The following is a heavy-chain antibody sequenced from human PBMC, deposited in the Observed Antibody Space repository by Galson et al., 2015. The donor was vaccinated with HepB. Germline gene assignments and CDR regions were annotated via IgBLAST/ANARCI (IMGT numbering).Heavy chain of an antibody. CDR3: VKDLRGGDFPLWGDFDY. V-gene: IGHV3-64D*06. Sequence: SLRLSCAASGITFSNHGMHWVRQAPGKGLEYVSGISSSGGSTYYADSVKGRFTVSRDNSKNTLFLQMSSLSTDDTAVYFCVKDLRGGDFPLWGDFDYWGQGTLVTVSS. J-gene: IGHJ4*02. CDR2: ISSSGGST. D-gene: IGHD2-21*02. CDR1: GITFSNHG.